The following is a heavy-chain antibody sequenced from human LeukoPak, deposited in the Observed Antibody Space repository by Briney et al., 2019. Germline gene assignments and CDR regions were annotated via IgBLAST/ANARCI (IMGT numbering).Heavy chain of an antibody. D-gene: IGHD3-22*01. CDR3: ARGGDYDSSGRFDY. CDR2: IYYSGST. J-gene: IGHJ4*02. V-gene: IGHV4-59*01. Sequence: SETLSLTCSVSGGPISSYYWSWIRQPPGKGLEWIGYIYYSGSTNYNPSLKSRVTISEDTSNNQFSLKLSSVTAAGTAVYYCARGGDYDSSGRFDYWGQGTLVTVSS. CDR1: GGPISSYY.